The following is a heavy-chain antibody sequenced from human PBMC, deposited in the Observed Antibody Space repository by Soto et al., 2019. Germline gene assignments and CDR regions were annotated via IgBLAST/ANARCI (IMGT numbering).Heavy chain of an antibody. Sequence: GASVKVSCKASGYTFTSYGISWVRQAPGQGLEWMGWISAYNGNTNYAHKLQGRGTMTTDTSTSTAYMELRSLRSDDTAVYYCAREGIAVAGDYYYYGMDVWGQGTTVTVSS. D-gene: IGHD6-19*01. V-gene: IGHV1-18*04. CDR3: AREGIAVAGDYYYYGMDV. CDR1: GYTFTSYG. CDR2: ISAYNGNT. J-gene: IGHJ6*02.